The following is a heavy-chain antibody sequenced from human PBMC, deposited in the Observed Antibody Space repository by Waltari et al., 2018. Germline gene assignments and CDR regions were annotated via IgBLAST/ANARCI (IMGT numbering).Heavy chain of an antibody. Sequence: QVQLVQSGAEVKKPGASVKVSCKASGYTFTSYGISWLRQAPGQGLERMGWISAYNGNTNYAQKLQGRVTMTTDTSTSTAYMELRSLRSDDTAVYYCARDRDRGVDPSNASDYWGQGTLVTVSS. CDR3: ARDRDRGVDPSNASDY. J-gene: IGHJ4*02. D-gene: IGHD3-10*01. CDR2: ISAYNGNT. CDR1: GYTFTSYG. V-gene: IGHV1-18*01.